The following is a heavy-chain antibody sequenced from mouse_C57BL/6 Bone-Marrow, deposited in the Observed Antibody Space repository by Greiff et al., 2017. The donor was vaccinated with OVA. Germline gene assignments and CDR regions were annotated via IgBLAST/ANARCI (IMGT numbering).Heavy chain of an antibody. V-gene: IGHV14-1*01. J-gene: IGHJ2*01. D-gene: IGHD1-1*01. CDR2: IDPEDGDT. CDR3: TTFVITTVVGEEDY. Sequence: VQLQRSGAELVRPGASVKLSCTASGFNIKDYYMHWVKQRPEQGLEWIGRIDPEDGDTEYAPKFQGKATMTADTSSNTAYLQLSSMTSEDTAVYYCTTFVITTVVGEEDYWGQGTTLTVSS. CDR1: GFNIKDYY.